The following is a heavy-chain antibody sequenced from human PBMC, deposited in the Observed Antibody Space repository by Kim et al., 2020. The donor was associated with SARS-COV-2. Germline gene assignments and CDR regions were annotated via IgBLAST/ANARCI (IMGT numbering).Heavy chain of an antibody. CDR3: AALDTAHVPGGI. V-gene: IGHV3-7*01. D-gene: IGHD3-10*02. J-gene: IGHJ4*02. CDR1: GFSLGNDR. Sequence: GGSLRLSCVVSGFSLGNDRMSWVRQAPGKGLEWVAKKKGDGSDEYYVDSVKGRFTMSRDNAKNSLYLQMSSLRTEDTAIYYCAALDTAHVPGGIWGQGTLVSVSS. CDR2: KKGDGSDE.